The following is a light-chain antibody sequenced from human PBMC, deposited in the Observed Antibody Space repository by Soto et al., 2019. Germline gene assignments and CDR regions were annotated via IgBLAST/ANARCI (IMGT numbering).Light chain of an antibody. J-gene: IGKJ2*01. CDR2: GAS. V-gene: IGKV3-20*01. CDR3: QQYGSSQYT. Sequence: EIVLTQSPCTLSLSPGERATLSSRASQSVSSSYLAWYQQKPGQAPRLLIYGASSRATGIPDRFSGSGSGTDFTLTISRLEPEDFAVYYCQQYGSSQYTFGQGTKLEIK. CDR1: QSVSSSY.